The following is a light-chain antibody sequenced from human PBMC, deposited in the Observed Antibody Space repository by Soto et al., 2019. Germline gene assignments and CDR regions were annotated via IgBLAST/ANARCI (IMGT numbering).Light chain of an antibody. CDR3: QHYNSYSEA. CDR2: KAS. Sequence: DIQMTQSPSTLSGSVGDRVTITCRARQTISSWLAWYQQKPGKAHKLLIYKASTLKSGVPSRFSGSGSGTECTLTISSLQPDDFATYYCQHYNSYSEAFGQGTKLDIK. V-gene: IGKV1-5*03. J-gene: IGKJ1*01. CDR1: QTISSW.